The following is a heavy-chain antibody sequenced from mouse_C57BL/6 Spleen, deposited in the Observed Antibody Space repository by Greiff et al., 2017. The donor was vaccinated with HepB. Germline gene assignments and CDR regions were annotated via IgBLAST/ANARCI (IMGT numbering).Heavy chain of an antibody. D-gene: IGHD3-3*01. CDR2: IRLKSDNYAT. CDR3: TVGDRYFDY. V-gene: IGHV6-3*01. Sequence: EVQVVESGGGLVQPGGSMKLSCVASGFTFSNYWMNWVRQSPEKGLEWVAQIRLKSDNYATHYAESVKGRFTISRDDSKSSVYLQMNNLRAEDTGIYYCTVGDRYFDYWGQGTTLTVSS. J-gene: IGHJ2*01. CDR1: GFTFSNYW.